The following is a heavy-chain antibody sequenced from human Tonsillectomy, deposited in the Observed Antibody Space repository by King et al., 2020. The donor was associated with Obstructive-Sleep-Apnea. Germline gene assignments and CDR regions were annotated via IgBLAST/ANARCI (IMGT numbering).Heavy chain of an antibody. CDR2: ISNDGNNK. CDR1: GFSFSSHA. V-gene: IGHV3-30-3*01. Sequence: VQLVESGGGVVPPGRSLRLSCAASGFSFSSHAMHWVRQAPGKGLEWVAVISNDGNNKYYADSVKCRFTFSRDNSEKTLYLQMNSLRREDTAVYYCARLTTAVTTEPFDIWGQGTMVTVSS. CDR3: ARLTTAVTTEPFDI. D-gene: IGHD4-17*01. J-gene: IGHJ3*02.